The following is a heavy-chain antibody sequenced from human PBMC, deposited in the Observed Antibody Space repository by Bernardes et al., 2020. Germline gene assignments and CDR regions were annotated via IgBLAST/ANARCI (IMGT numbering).Heavy chain of an antibody. J-gene: IGHJ4*02. V-gene: IGHV4-34*01. CDR2: INHSGST. CDR1: GGSFSGYY. D-gene: IGHD6-13*01. CDR3: ARARGIGSSERAPFDY. Sequence: SETLSLTCAVYGGSFSGYYWSWIRQPPGKGLEWIGEINHSGSTNYNPSLKSRVTISVDTSKNQFSLKLSSVTAADTAVYYCARARGIGSSERAPFDYWGQGTLVTVSS.